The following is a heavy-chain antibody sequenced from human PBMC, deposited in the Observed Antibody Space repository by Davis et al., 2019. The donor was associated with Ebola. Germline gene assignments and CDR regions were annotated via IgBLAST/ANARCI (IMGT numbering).Heavy chain of an antibody. CDR2: INEDGGGT. J-gene: IGHJ4*02. Sequence: GESLKISCVASGFNFSNYWMSWVRQAPGKGLEWVALINEDGGGTWHVDFAKGRFTISRDNAKNSLFLQMDSLRVEDTAVYYCTTGGVPPFWGQGTLVSVSS. D-gene: IGHD3-16*01. CDR3: TTGGVPPF. CDR1: GFNFSNYW. V-gene: IGHV3-7*01.